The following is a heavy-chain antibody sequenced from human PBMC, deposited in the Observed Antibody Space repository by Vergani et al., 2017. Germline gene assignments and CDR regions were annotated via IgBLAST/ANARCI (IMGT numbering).Heavy chain of an antibody. CDR3: ARTSLGIDYYYGMDV. Sequence: EVQLVESGGGLVKPGGSLRLSCAASGFTFSSYSMNWVRQAPGKGLEWVSSISSSSSYIYYADSVKGRFTNSRDNAKNSLYLQMNSLRAEDTAVYYCARTSLGIDYYYGMDVWGQGTTVTVSS. V-gene: IGHV3-21*01. CDR2: ISSSSSYI. D-gene: IGHD7-27*01. J-gene: IGHJ6*02. CDR1: GFTFSSYS.